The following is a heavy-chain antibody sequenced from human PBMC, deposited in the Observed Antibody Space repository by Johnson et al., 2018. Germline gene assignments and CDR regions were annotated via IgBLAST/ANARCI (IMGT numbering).Heavy chain of an antibody. D-gene: IGHD6-13*01. J-gene: IGHJ6*04. Sequence: VQLVESGGGLVQPGGSLKLSCEASGFTFSGSAMHWVRQASGKGLEWVGRLRSKANSYATAYAASVTGRLTIPRDDSKNTASLQMNSLTTEDTGVYYCTRHAPSIAAAGTPVDVWGKGTTVTVSS. CDR2: LRSKANSYAT. V-gene: IGHV3-73*01. CDR3: TRHAPSIAAAGTPVDV. CDR1: GFTFSGSA.